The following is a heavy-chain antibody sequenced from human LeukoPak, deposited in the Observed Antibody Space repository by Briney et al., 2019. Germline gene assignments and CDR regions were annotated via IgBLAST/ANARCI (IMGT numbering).Heavy chain of an antibody. J-gene: IGHJ3*01. CDR1: EISFINYA. D-gene: IGHD2-8*02. CDR3: AADTGMTSRALFF. CDR2: IIPALNSA. Sequence: SVKVSCKTSEISFINYAITWVRQAPGQGPECLGGIIPALNSANYRQKFQGRVTVTMDQSTNTDYMELRSLTSDDTAVYYCAADTGMTSRALFFWGQGTMVIVSS. V-gene: IGHV1-69*05.